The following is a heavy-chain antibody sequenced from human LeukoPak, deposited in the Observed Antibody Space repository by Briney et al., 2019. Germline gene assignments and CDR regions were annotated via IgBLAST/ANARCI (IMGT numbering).Heavy chain of an antibody. CDR3: GRKSAARKTSEFDY. V-gene: IGHV1-2*02. J-gene: IGHJ4*02. CDR2: IHPNSGGT. Sequence: GASVKVSCKASGYTFTDYYMSWVRQAPGQGLEWMGWIHPNSGGTNYAQKFQGRVTMTRDTSISTAYMELSRLTSDDTAVYYCGRKSAARKTSEFDYWGQGTLVTVSS. CDR1: GYTFTDYY. D-gene: IGHD6-6*01.